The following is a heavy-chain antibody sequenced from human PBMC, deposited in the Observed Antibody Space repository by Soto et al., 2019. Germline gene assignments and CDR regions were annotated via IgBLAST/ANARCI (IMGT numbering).Heavy chain of an antibody. CDR2: ITSSGGGT. CDR1: GFTFSSYA. D-gene: IGHD6-13*01. CDR3: AKLTAA. Sequence: EVQLLESGGGLVQPGGSLRLSCAASGFTFSSYAMSWVRQAPGKGLEWVSSITSSGGGTYYADSVKGRFTVSRDNSKNTVYLQMNSLRDEDTAVYYCAKLTAAWGRGTLVTVSS. J-gene: IGHJ4*02. V-gene: IGHV3-23*01.